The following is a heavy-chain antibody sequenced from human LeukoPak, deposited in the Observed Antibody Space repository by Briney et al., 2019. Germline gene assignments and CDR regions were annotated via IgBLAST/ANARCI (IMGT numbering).Heavy chain of an antibody. CDR2: IYYSGST. J-gene: IGHJ6*03. CDR1: GDSIRSSSYY. CDR3: ARGGYSGSYYYYYMDV. Sequence: ASETLSLTCTVSGDSIRSSSYYWGWIRQPPGKGLEWIGYIYYSGSTNYSPSLKSRVTISVDTSKNQFSLKLSSVTAADTAVYYCARGGYSGSYYYYYMDVWGKGTTVTVSS. D-gene: IGHD1-26*01. V-gene: IGHV4-61*05.